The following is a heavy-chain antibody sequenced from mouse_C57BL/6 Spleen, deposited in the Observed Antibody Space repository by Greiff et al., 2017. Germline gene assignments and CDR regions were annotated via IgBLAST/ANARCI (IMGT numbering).Heavy chain of an antibody. CDR1: GFTFSSYA. Sequence: EVHLVESGGGLVKPGGSLKLSCAASGFTFSSYAMSWVRQTPEKRLEWVATISDGGSYTYYPDNVKGRFTISRDNAKNNLYLQMSHLKSEDTAVYYCAREGAFADWGQGTLVTVSA. V-gene: IGHV5-4*01. CDR2: ISDGGSYT. CDR3: AREGAFAD. J-gene: IGHJ3*01.